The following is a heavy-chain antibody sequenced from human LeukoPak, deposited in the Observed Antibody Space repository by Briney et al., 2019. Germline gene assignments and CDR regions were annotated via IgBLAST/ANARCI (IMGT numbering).Heavy chain of an antibody. CDR3: AKGKDIVVVVASFDH. V-gene: IGHV3-23*01. CDR1: GFTFSSYA. CDR2: ISGSGGST. J-gene: IGHJ4*02. Sequence: GGSLRLSCAASGFTFSSYAMTWVRQAPGKGLEWVSAISGSGGSTFYADSVKGRFTISRDNSENTLYLQMNSLRAEDTAVYYCAKGKDIVVVVASFDHWGQGTLVTVSS. D-gene: IGHD2-15*01.